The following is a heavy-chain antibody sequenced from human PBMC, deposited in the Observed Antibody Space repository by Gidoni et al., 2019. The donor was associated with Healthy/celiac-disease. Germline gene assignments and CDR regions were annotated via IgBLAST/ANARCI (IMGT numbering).Heavy chain of an antibody. CDR1: GFTVSSNS. Sequence: EVQLVEPGGGLIQPGGSLRLSCAASGFTVSSNSMSWVRQAPGKGLEWVSVIYSGGSTYYADSVKGRFTISRDNSKNTLYLQMNSLRAEDTAVYYCARDTGIFSEAGTTSDAFDIWGQGTMVTVSS. V-gene: IGHV3-53*01. J-gene: IGHJ3*02. D-gene: IGHD1-7*01. CDR3: ARDTGIFSEAGTTSDAFDI. CDR2: IYSGGST.